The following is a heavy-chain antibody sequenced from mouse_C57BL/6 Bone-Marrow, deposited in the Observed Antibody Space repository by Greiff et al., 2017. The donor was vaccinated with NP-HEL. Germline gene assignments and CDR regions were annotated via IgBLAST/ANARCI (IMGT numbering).Heavy chain of an antibody. V-gene: IGHV6-3*01. D-gene: IGHD1-1*01. Sequence: EVKLVESGGGLVQPGGSMKLSCVASGFTFSNYWMNWVRQSPEKGLEWVAQIRLKSDNYATHYAESVKGRFTISRDDSKSSVYLQMNNLRAEDTGIYYCTGTTVVAHYYAMDYWGQGTSVTVSS. J-gene: IGHJ4*01. CDR1: GFTFSNYW. CDR3: TGTTVVAHYYAMDY. CDR2: IRLKSDNYAT.